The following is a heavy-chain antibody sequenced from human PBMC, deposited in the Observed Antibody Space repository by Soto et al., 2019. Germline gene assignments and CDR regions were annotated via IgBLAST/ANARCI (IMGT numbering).Heavy chain of an antibody. CDR1: GYTFTSYG. V-gene: IGHV1-18*03. Sequence: QVQLVQSGAEVKKPGASVKVSCKASGYTFTSYGISWVRQAPGQGLERMGWISAYNGNTNYAQKLQGRVTMTTDTSTSTAYMELRSLRSDDMAVYYCARDWEYGATSYYFDYWGQGTLVTVSS. CDR2: ISAYNGNT. D-gene: IGHD1-26*01. J-gene: IGHJ4*02. CDR3: ARDWEYGATSYYFDY.